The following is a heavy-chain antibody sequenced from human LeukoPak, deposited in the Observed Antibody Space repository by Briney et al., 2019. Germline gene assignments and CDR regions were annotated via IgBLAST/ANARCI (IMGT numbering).Heavy chain of an antibody. D-gene: IGHD6-13*01. V-gene: IGHV1-46*01. CDR1: GYTFTSYY. J-gene: IGHJ4*02. CDR3: ARGPKGPSIAAAGYFDY. CDR2: INPSGGST. Sequence: ASVKVSCKASGYTFTSYYMHWVRQAPGQGLEWMGIINPSGGSTSYAQKFQGRVTMTRDTSTSTVYMELSSLRSEDTAVYYCARGPKGPSIAAAGYFDYWGQGTLVTVSS.